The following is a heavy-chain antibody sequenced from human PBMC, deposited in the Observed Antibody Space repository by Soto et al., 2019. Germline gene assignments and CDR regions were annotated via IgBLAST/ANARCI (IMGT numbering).Heavy chain of an antibody. Sequence: SETLSLTCTVSGESINGYYWSWIRQPPGKGLEWIGYVYFSGSNNYNPSLKSRVTISVNTSKQQVSLRLSSVTAADTAVYYCARSIATPGTNIDYWGQGTLVTVSS. J-gene: IGHJ4*02. CDR2: VYFSGSN. CDR3: ARSIATPGTNIDY. D-gene: IGHD6-13*01. CDR1: GESINGYY. V-gene: IGHV4-59*13.